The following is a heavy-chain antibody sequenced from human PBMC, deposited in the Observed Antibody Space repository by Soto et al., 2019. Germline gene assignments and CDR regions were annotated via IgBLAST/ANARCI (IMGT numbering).Heavy chain of an antibody. V-gene: IGHV1-69*13. CDR3: ARDPVVVAAPTVFDY. CDR2: IIPIFGTA. D-gene: IGHD2-15*01. Sequence: ASVKVSCKASGGTFSSYAISWVRQAPGQGLEWMGGIIPIFGTANYAQKFQGRVTITADESTSTAYMELSSLRSEDTAVYYCARDPVVVAAPTVFDYWGQGTLVIVSS. CDR1: GGTFSSYA. J-gene: IGHJ4*02.